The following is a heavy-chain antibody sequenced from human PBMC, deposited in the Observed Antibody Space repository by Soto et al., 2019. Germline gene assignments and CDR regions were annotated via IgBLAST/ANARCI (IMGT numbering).Heavy chain of an antibody. CDR1: GGSISSGGYY. CDR2: IYYSGST. CDR3: ARESMVVAANDI. V-gene: IGHV4-31*03. D-gene: IGHD2-15*01. J-gene: IGHJ3*02. Sequence: SETLSLTCTVSGGSISSGGYYWTWIRQHPGKGLEWIGYIYYSGSTYYNPSLKSRVTISVDTSKNQFSLKLSSVTAADTAVYYCARESMVVAANDIWGQGTMVTVSS.